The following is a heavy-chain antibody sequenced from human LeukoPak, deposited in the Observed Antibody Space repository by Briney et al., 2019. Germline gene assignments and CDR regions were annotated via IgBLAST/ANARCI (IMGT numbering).Heavy chain of an antibody. D-gene: IGHD3-3*01. Sequence: SETLSLTCAVYGGSFSGYYWSWIRQPPGKGLEWIGEINHSGSTNYNPSLKSRVTISVDTSKNQFSLKLSSVTAADTAVYYCARGFPGITIFGVVIIQTAEGVRWFDPWGQGTLVTVSS. CDR3: ARGFPGITIFGVVIIQTAEGVRWFDP. V-gene: IGHV4-34*01. CDR1: GGSFSGYY. J-gene: IGHJ5*02. CDR2: INHSGST.